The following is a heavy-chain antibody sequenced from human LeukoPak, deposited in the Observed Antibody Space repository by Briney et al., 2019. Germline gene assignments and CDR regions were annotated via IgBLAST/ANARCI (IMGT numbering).Heavy chain of an antibody. CDR1: GGTFSSYA. D-gene: IGHD6-6*01. CDR2: IIPIFGTA. J-gene: IGHJ4*02. V-gene: IGHV1-69*13. Sequence: SVKVSCKASGGTFSSYAISWVRQAPGQGLEWMGGIIPIFGTANYAQKFQGRVTITADESTSTAYMELSSLRSEDTAVYYCACLIGSAIAAPGLWGQGTLVTVSS. CDR3: ACLIGSAIAAPGL.